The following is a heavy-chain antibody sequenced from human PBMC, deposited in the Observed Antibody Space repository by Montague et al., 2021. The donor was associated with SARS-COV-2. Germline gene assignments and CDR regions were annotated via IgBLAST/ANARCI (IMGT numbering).Heavy chain of an antibody. Sequence: TLSLTCTVSGGSISSYYWTWIRQPPGKGLEWIGEINHSGSTNYNPSLRSRVTISVDTSKNQFSLKLSAVTAADTAVYYCARGAPTISMILVVMTGAGWYFDLWGRGTLVTVSS. D-gene: IGHD3-22*01. J-gene: IGHJ2*01. V-gene: IGHV4-34*01. CDR2: INHSGST. CDR1: GGSISSYY. CDR3: ARGAPTISMILVVMTGAGWYFDL.